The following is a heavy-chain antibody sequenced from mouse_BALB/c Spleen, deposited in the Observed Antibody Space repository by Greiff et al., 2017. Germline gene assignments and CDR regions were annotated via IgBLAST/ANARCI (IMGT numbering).Heavy chain of an antibody. V-gene: IGHV1-9*01. CDR3: ARGYGPYYYAMDY. Sequence: QVQLQQSGAELMKPGASVKISCKATGYTFSSYWIEWVKQRPGHGLEWIGEILPGSGSTNYNEKFKGKATFTADTSSNTAYMQLSSLTSEDSAVYYCARGYGPYYYAMDYWGQGTSVTVSS. D-gene: IGHD1-1*02. J-gene: IGHJ4*01. CDR2: ILPGSGST. CDR1: GYTFSSYW.